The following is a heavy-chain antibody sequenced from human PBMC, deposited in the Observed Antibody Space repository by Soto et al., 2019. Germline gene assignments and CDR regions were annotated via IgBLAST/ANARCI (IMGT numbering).Heavy chain of an antibody. J-gene: IGHJ6*02. D-gene: IGHD4-17*01. CDR2: INHSGIT. CDR3: ARDMTKGHGMDV. CDR1: S. V-gene: IGHV4-34*01. Sequence: SCIPCPPPQEKKLEWIGEINHSGITNYNPSLTSRVTISVDTSKNQFSLKLSSVTAADTVVYYCARDMTKGHGMDVWGQWNMIT.